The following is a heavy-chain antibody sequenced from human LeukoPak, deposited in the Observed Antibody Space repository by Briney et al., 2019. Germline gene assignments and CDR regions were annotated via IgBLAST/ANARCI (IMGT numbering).Heavy chain of an antibody. J-gene: IGHJ4*02. Sequence: SGGSLRLSCAASGFTFSSYGMHWVRQAPGKGLEWVAVISYDGSNKYYADSVKGRFTISRDNFKNTLYLQMNSLRAEDTAVYYCAKPRGTYYYDSSGYFDYWGQGTLVTVSS. V-gene: IGHV3-30*18. CDR2: ISYDGSNK. CDR3: AKPRGTYYYDSSGYFDY. D-gene: IGHD3-22*01. CDR1: GFTFSSYG.